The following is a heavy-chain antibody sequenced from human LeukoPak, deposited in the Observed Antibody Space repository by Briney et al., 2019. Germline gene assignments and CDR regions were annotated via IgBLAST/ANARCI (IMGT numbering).Heavy chain of an antibody. CDR1: GFTFSSYW. Sequence: GGSLRLSCAASGFTFSSYWMSWVRQAPGKGLEWVANIKQDGSGEYYMDSVKGRFTVSRDNAKNSLYLQMNSLRAEDTAVYYCAREGCSGGSCYSFWFDPWGQGTLVTVSS. D-gene: IGHD2-15*01. J-gene: IGHJ5*02. CDR3: AREGCSGGSCYSFWFDP. CDR2: IKQDGSGE. V-gene: IGHV3-7*01.